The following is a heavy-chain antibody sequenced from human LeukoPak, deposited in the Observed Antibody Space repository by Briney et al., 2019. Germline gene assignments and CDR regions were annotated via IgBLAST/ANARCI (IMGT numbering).Heavy chain of an antibody. J-gene: IGHJ4*02. Sequence: QSGGSLRLSCAASGFTFSSYSMNWVRQAPGKGLEWVSYISSTSSTIYYADSVKGRFTISRDNAKNSLYLRMNSLRAEDTAVYYCARAIQLWFVDFWGQGTLVTVSS. CDR3: ARAIQLWFVDF. V-gene: IGHV3-48*01. CDR2: ISSTSSTI. D-gene: IGHD5-18*01. CDR1: GFTFSSYS.